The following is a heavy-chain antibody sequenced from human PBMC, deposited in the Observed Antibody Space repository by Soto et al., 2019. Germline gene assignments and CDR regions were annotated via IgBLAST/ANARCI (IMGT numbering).Heavy chain of an antibody. D-gene: IGHD3-3*01. CDR1: GYTFTSYY. CDR2: INPSGGST. V-gene: IGHV1-46*01. Sequence: ASVKVSCKASGYTFTSYYMHWVRQAPGQGLEWMGIINPSGGSTSYAQKFQGRVTMTRDTSTSPVYMELSSVRYDKTAEYYCARGIKYYDFWSGYLDSYYYGMDAWGQGTTVTVSS. J-gene: IGHJ6*02. CDR3: ARGIKYYDFWSGYLDSYYYGMDA.